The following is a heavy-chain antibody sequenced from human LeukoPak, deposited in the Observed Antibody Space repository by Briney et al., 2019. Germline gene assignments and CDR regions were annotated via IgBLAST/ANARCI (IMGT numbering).Heavy chain of an antibody. Sequence: ASVKVSCKASGYTFTDYYIHWVRQVPGQGLEWMGWISPSSGDTMSAQKFQERVTMTRDTSISTAYMEMSRLRSDDTGDTAVYYCARVPMDYCTGDTCHSALFASWGQGALVTVSS. CDR3: ARVPMDYCTGDTCHSALFAS. CDR1: GYTFTDYY. D-gene: IGHD2-15*01. V-gene: IGHV1-2*02. CDR2: ISPSSGDT. J-gene: IGHJ4*02.